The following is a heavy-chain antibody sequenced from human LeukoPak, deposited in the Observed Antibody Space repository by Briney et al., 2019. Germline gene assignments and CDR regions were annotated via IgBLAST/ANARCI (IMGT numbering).Heavy chain of an antibody. D-gene: IGHD6-6*01. CDR3: ARSGGSSSLGY. CDR1: GFTFSSYW. CDR2: INTDGSST. V-gene: IGHV3-74*01. Sequence: GGSLRLSCAASGFTFSSYWMHWVRHAPGKGLVWVPHINTDGSSTTYADSVKGRLTISRDNAKNTLYLQMNSLRAEDTAVYYCARSGGSSSLGYWGQGTLVTVSS. J-gene: IGHJ4*02.